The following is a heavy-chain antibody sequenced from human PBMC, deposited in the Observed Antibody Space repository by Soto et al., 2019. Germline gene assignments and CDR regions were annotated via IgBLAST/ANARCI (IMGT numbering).Heavy chain of an antibody. V-gene: IGHV4-59*01. CDR2: IYYSGST. CDR1: GGSISSYY. J-gene: IGHJ5*02. D-gene: IGHD3-10*01. CDR3: ARSSFRVWFGELNWFDP. Sequence: SETLSLTCTVSGGSISSYYWSWIRQPPGKGLEWIGYIYYSGSTNYNPSLKSRVTISVDTSKNQFSLKLSSVTAADTAVYYCARSSFRVWFGELNWFDPWGQGTLVTVSS.